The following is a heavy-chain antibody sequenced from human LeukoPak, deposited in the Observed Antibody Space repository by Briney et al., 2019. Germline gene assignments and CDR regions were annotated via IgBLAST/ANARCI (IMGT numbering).Heavy chain of an antibody. V-gene: IGHV4-34*01. CDR1: GESFSGYY. CDR2: INHSGST. Sequence: SETLSLTCAVYGESFSGYYWSWIRQPPGKGLGWIGEINHSGSTNYNPSLKSRVTISVDTSKNQFSLKLSSVTAADTAVYYCARGRIAAAGTWYFQHWGQGTLVTVSS. D-gene: IGHD6-13*01. CDR3: ARGRIAAAGTWYFQH. J-gene: IGHJ1*01.